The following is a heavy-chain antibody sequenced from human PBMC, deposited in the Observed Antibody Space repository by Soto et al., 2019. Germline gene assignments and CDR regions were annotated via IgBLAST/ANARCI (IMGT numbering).Heavy chain of an antibody. CDR2: IHYTGGT. CDR3: ARRTKLGTAWYPDC. Sequence: QVHLQESGPGLVKPSETLSLTCAVPGGSISGYSWSWIRQPPGKGLEWIGNIHYTGGTNNNPSLKSRLTISLDTSKIQISLQLTSVTAADTAIYYCARRTKLGTAWYPDCWGQGTLVTVSS. CDR1: GGSISGYS. V-gene: IGHV4-59*08. J-gene: IGHJ4*02. D-gene: IGHD6-19*01.